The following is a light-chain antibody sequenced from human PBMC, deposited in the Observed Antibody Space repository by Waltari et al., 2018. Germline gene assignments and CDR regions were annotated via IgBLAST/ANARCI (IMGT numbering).Light chain of an antibody. CDR3: AAWDDSLVV. J-gene: IGLJ2*01. CDR1: TSNIGSHD. Sequence: QSVLTQPPTASGTPGQEVTISCSGSTSNIGSHDVYWYQQFPGMAPKLLIDRNDQRPSGVPDRFSGSKSGTSASLAISGLRSEDEADYYCAAWDDSLVVFGGGTKLTVL. CDR2: RND. V-gene: IGLV1-47*01.